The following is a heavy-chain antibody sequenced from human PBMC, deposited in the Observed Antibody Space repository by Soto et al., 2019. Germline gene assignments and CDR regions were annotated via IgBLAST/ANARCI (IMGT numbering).Heavy chain of an antibody. CDR3: ARVGGTTAFDGMDV. CDR1: GFTFSSYW. J-gene: IGHJ6*02. D-gene: IGHD4-17*01. V-gene: IGHV3-7*01. Sequence: PGGSLRLSCAASGFTFSSYWMSWVRQAPGKGLEWVANIKQDGSEKYYVDSVKGRFTISRDNAKNSLYLQMNSLRAEDTAVYYCARVGGTTAFDGMDVWGQGTTVTVSS. CDR2: IKQDGSEK.